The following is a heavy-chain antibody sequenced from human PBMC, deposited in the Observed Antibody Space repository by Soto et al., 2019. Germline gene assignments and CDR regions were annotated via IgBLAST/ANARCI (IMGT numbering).Heavy chain of an antibody. Sequence: SETLSLTCTVSGGSISSYYWSWIRQPPGKGLEWIGYIYYSGSTNYNPSLKSRVTISVDTSKNQFSLKLSSLTAADTAVYYCARDQLGSNYGSGYNYYADVWGKGTTVTVSS. CDR3: ARDQLGSNYGSGYNYYADV. D-gene: IGHD3-10*01. CDR1: GGSISSYY. J-gene: IGHJ6*03. CDR2: IYYSGST. V-gene: IGHV4-59*01.